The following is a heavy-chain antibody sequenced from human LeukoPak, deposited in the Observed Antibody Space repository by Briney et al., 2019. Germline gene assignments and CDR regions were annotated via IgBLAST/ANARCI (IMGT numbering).Heavy chain of an antibody. CDR3: ARERPTDNAFDV. J-gene: IGHJ3*01. Sequence: ASVKVSCKASDYTFTNYGICWVRQAPGQGLEWMGWISAHYGNTNYAQKLQGRVTMTTDTSTSTVYMELRSLRSDDTAVYYCARERPTDNAFDVWGQGTMVTVSS. CDR1: DYTFTNYG. D-gene: IGHD4-17*01. V-gene: IGHV1-18*01. CDR2: ISAHYGNT.